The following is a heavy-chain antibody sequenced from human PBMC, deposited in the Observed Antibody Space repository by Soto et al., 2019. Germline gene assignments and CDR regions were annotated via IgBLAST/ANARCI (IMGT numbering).Heavy chain of an antibody. CDR3: AKDQSDLHWYFDL. J-gene: IGHJ2*01. CDR2: ISGSGANT. CDR1: GITFSNHA. V-gene: IGHV3-23*01. Sequence: VGSLRLSCAASGITFSNHALSWVRQAPGKGLEWVSGISGSGANTHYADSVKGRFTISRDNSKNTLYLQMNSLRAEDTAVYYCAKDQSDLHWYFDLWGRGTLVTVS.